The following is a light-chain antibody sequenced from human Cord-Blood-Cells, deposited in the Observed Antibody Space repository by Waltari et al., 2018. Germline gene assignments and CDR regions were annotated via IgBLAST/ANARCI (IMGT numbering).Light chain of an antibody. CDR1: QHLLHSNGYNY. CDR3: MQALQTLQTTLT. J-gene: IGKJ4*01. Sequence: DIVMTPSPLSLPVTPGEPASISCRSSQHLLHSNGYNYLDWYLQKPGQSPQLLIYLGSNRASGVPDRFSGSGSGTDFTLKISRVEAEDVGVYYCMQALQTLQTTLTFGGGTKVEIK. V-gene: IGKV2-28*01. CDR2: LGS.